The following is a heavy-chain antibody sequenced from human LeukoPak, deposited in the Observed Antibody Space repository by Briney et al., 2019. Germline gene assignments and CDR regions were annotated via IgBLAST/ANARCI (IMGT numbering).Heavy chain of an antibody. CDR1: GFTFSSYG. Sequence: GGSLRLSCAASGFTFSSYGMHWVRQAPGKGLEWVAFIRYDGSNKYYADSVKGRFTISRDNSKNTLYLQMNSLRAEDTAVYYCAKDYYGSGSYLGYYYYYYMDVWGKGTTVTISS. CDR2: IRYDGSNK. D-gene: IGHD3-10*01. V-gene: IGHV3-30*02. J-gene: IGHJ6*03. CDR3: AKDYYGSGSYLGYYYYYYMDV.